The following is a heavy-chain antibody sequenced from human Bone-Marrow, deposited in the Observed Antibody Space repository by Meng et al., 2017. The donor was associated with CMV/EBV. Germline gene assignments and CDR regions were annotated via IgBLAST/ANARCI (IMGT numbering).Heavy chain of an antibody. CDR3: ASLLHYDFWSGPSDDDAFDI. V-gene: IGHV3-66*02. D-gene: IGHD3-3*01. CDR2: IYSGGST. J-gene: IGHJ3*02. CDR1: GFTVSSNY. Sequence: LSLTCAASGFTVSSNYMRWVRQAPGKGLEWVSVIYSGGSTYYADSVKGRFTISRDNSKNTLYLQMNSLRAEDTAVYYCASLLHYDFWSGPSDDDAFDIWGQGTMVTVSS.